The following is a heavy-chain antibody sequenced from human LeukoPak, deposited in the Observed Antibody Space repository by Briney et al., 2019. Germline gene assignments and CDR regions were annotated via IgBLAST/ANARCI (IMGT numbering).Heavy chain of an antibody. V-gene: IGHV3-7*04. Sequence: PGGSLRLSCAASGFMFSNYRMSWVRQAPGQGLEWVANIKQDGSEKNYVDSVKGRFTTSRDNAKNSPFLQMTSLRAEDTAVYYCTRGKSGFDFWGPGTVVTVSS. D-gene: IGHD3-10*01. CDR2: IKQDGSEK. CDR1: GFMFSNYR. CDR3: TRGKSGFDF. J-gene: IGHJ3*01.